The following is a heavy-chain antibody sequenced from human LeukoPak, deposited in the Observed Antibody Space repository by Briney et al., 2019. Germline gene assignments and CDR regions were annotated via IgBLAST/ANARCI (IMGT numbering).Heavy chain of an antibody. D-gene: IGHD2-2*01. J-gene: IGHJ4*02. Sequence: GGSLRLSCAASGFTFSSYSMNWVRQAPGKGLEWVSLISSSSSHIYYADSVKGRFTISRDNAKNSLYPQMSSLRAEDTALYYCSKGLQFYQEVWGQGALVTVSS. CDR2: ISSSSSHI. CDR1: GFTFSSYS. CDR3: SKGLQFYQEV. V-gene: IGHV3-21*01.